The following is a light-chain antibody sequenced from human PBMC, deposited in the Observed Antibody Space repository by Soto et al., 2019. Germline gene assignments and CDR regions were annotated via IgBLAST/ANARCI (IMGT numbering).Light chain of an antibody. J-gene: IGKJ1*01. V-gene: IGKV1-5*03. Sequence: DIQMTQSPSTLSASVGDRVSITCRARPSIGDWLAWYQQKPGKAPKLLIYKASNLQSGVPSRFSGSGSGTDFTLTISSLQPDDFATYYCQHYDSYSPTWTFGQGTKVDIK. CDR2: KAS. CDR3: QHYDSYSPTWT. CDR1: PSIGDW.